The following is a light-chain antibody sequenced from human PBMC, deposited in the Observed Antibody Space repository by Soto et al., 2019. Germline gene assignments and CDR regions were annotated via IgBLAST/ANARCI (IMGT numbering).Light chain of an antibody. CDR3: CSYAGSDTDV. V-gene: IGLV2-11*01. CDR2: EVS. CDR1: SSDVGAYNY. Sequence: QSVLTQPRSVSGSPGQSVTISCTGTSSDVGAYNYVSWYQQHPGKAPKLMIYEVSKRASGVPDRFSGSKSGNTASLTISGLQADDEADYYCCSYAGSDTDVFGGGTKLTVL. J-gene: IGLJ2*01.